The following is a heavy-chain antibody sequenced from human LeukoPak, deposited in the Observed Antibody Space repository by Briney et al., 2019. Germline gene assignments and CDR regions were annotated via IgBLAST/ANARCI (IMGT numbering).Heavy chain of an antibody. CDR3: AEGIYDYGLDV. J-gene: IGHJ6*02. CDR2: ISASGDNT. CDR1: GFTFSTYA. Sequence: GGSLRLSCAASGFTFSTYAMTWVRQAPGKGLEWVSLISASGDNTYYTDSVKGRFTISRDNSNNALYLQMKSLRVEDTAVYYCAEGIYDYGLDVWRQGTTVTVSS. V-gene: IGHV3-23*01.